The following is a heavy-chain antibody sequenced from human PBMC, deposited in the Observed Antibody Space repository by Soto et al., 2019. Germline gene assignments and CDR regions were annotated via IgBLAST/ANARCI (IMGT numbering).Heavy chain of an antibody. CDR2: IYYSGSA. Sequence: PSETLSLTCTVSGDSVTSVSDYWSWIRQPPGKGLEWIGYIYYSGSADYNPSLGSRVTISIDTSKNQFSLKLSSVTAADTAVYHCARDGSSWWESGVKGAFDIWGQGTMVTVSS. J-gene: IGHJ3*02. V-gene: IGHV4-61*01. CDR1: GDSVTSVSDY. CDR3: ARDGSSWWESGVKGAFDI. D-gene: IGHD6-13*01.